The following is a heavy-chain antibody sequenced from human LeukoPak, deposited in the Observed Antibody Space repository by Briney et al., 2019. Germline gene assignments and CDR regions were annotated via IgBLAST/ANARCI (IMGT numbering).Heavy chain of an antibody. V-gene: IGHV3-30*09. CDR1: GFTFTNYA. D-gene: IGHD2-8*01. Sequence: PGGSLRLSCAASGFTFTNYAMNWVRQAPGKGLEWVATVTYDGTDTSYVDSVKGRFAIFRDNSKNTLYLQMNSLRTEDTAVYYCVRVSGFCTNGVCPSFDPWGQGTLVTVSS. J-gene: IGHJ5*02. CDR2: VTYDGTDT. CDR3: VRVSGFCTNGVCPSFDP.